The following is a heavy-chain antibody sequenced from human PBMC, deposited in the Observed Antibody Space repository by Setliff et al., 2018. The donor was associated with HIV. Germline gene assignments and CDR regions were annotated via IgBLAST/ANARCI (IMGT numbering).Heavy chain of an antibody. V-gene: IGHV4-59*11. Sequence: SETLSLTCTVSGGSISSHYWSWIRQPPGKGLEWIAYIYYSGSTNYNPSLKSRVTISIDTSKNQFSLKVNSVTAADTAVYYCARLEDQLGPGWFAPWGQGTLVTVSS. CDR2: IYYSGST. CDR3: ARLEDQLGPGWFAP. CDR1: GGSISSHY. D-gene: IGHD1-1*01. J-gene: IGHJ5*02.